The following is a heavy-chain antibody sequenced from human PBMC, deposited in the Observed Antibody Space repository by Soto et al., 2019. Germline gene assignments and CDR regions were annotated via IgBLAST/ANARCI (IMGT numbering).Heavy chain of an antibody. CDR3: AKRVAASGSGWDY. CDR2: ISYNGADR. V-gene: IGHV3-23*01. CDR1: GFTFSTYA. D-gene: IGHD6-13*01. Sequence: EVQLLESGGGLVQPGESLRRSCAASGFTFSTYAMTWVRQAPGKGLEWVSGISYNGADRYYADSVRGRFTISRDNSKNTLYLQMNSLRAEDTALYYCAKRVAASGSGWDYWGQGTLVTVSS. J-gene: IGHJ4*02.